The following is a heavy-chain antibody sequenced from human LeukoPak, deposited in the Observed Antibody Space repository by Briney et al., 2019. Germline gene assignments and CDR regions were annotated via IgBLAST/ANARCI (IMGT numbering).Heavy chain of an antibody. V-gene: IGHV4-39*07. CDR3: ARVYGITMIVVVQSDGFDI. J-gene: IGHJ3*02. D-gene: IGHD3-22*01. Sequence: PSETLSLACTVSGGSISSSSYYWGWIRQAPGKGLEWFGSIYYSGSTYYNPSLKSRVTISVDTSKNQFSLKLSSVTAADTAVYYCARVYGITMIVVVQSDGFDIWGQGTMVTVSS. CDR1: GGSISSSSYY. CDR2: IYYSGST.